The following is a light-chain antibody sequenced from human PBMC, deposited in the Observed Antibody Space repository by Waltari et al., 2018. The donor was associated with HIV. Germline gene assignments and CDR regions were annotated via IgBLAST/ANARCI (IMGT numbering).Light chain of an antibody. J-gene: IGKJ3*01. V-gene: IGKV1-27*01. CDR1: QGIGNS. CDR3: QKYNSAPLT. CDR2: AAS. Sequence: DIQMTPSPSSLSASVGARVTITCRASQGIGNSLAWYQQKPGKVPTLLIYAASTLQSGVPSRFSGSGSGTDFTLTISSLQPEDFATYYCQKYNSAPLTFGPGTKVDV.